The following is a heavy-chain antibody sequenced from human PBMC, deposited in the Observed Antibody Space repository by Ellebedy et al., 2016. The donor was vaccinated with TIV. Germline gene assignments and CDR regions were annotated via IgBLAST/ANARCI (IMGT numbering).Heavy chain of an antibody. V-gene: IGHV1-46*04. CDR1: GYTFSSYF. CDR2: INPSVGST. CDR3: SRARSSGWLHTPDY. J-gene: IGHJ4*02. D-gene: IGHD6-19*01. Sequence: AASVKVSCKASGYTFSSYFMHWVRQAPGQGLEWMGIINPSVGSTTYAQKLQGRFTMTRDTYTTTVYMELNSLRSEYTAVYYCSRARSSGWLHTPDYWGQGTLVIVSS.